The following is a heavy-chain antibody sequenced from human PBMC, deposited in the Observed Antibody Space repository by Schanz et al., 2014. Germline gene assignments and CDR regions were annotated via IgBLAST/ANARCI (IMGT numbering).Heavy chain of an antibody. CDR2: ISGSGGST. J-gene: IGHJ3*01. V-gene: IGHV3-23*04. CDR1: GFSFSDHA. Sequence: EVELVESGGGLVQPGGSLRLSCAASGFSFSDHAMRWVRQARGKGLEWVSAISGSGGSTYYADSVKGRFTISRDNSKNTLYLQVNSLRAEGAGVYGCAKSDAFDVWGQGTLVAVSS. CDR3: AKSDAFDV.